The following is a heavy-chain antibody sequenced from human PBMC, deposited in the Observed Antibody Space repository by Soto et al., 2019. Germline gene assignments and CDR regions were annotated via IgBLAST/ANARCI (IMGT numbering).Heavy chain of an antibody. CDR1: GYTFTSYG. Sequence: ASVKVSCKASGYTFTSYGISWVRQAPGQGLEWMGWISAYNGNTNYAQKIQGRVTMTTDTSTSTAYMELRSLRSDDTAVYYCARGDIVVVPAAIRADYYYGMDVWGQGTTVTVSS. J-gene: IGHJ6*02. CDR2: ISAYNGNT. V-gene: IGHV1-18*04. D-gene: IGHD2-2*02. CDR3: ARGDIVVVPAAIRADYYYGMDV.